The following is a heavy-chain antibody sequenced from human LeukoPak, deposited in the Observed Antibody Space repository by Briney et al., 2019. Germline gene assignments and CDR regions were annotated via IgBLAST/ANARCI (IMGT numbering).Heavy chain of an antibody. CDR2: IKSKSDGEIT. J-gene: IGHJ4*02. D-gene: IGHD2-2*01. V-gene: IGHV3-15*01. Sequence: GGSLRLSCATSGFTFSNAWMSWVRQAPGKGLEWVGRIKSKSDGEITDYAAPVKGRFTISRDDSKNTLYVQMNSLKTEDTAVYYCTTHTGYGSKWLLDHWGQGTLVIVSS. CDR3: TTHTGYGSKWLLDH. CDR1: GFTFSNAW.